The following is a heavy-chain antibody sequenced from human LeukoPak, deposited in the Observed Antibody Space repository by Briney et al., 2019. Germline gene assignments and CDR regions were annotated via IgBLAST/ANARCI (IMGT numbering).Heavy chain of an antibody. D-gene: IGHD6-13*01. CDR1: GFTFSSYG. Sequence: HPGGSLRLSCAASGFTFSSYGMHWVRQAPGKGLEWVAVISYDGSNKYYADSVKGRFTISRDNSKNTLYLQMNSLRAEDTAVYYCAKGRDSRGFDYWGQGTLVTVSS. CDR3: AKGRDSRGFDY. J-gene: IGHJ4*02. CDR2: ISYDGSNK. V-gene: IGHV3-30*18.